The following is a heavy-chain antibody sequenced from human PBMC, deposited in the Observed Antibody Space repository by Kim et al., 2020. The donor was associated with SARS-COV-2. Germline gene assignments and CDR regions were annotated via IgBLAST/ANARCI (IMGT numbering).Heavy chain of an antibody. D-gene: IGHD3-22*01. CDR3: ARHVDSSGYDPTAGGFIDY. J-gene: IGHJ4*02. V-gene: IGHV5-10-1*01. CDR2: IDPSDSYT. Sequence: GESLKISCKGSGYSFTSYWISWVRQMPGKGLEWMGRIDPSDSYTNYSPSFQGHVTISADKSISTAYLQWSSLKASDTAMYYCARHVDSSGYDPTAGGFIDYWGQGTLVTVSS. CDR1: GYSFTSYW.